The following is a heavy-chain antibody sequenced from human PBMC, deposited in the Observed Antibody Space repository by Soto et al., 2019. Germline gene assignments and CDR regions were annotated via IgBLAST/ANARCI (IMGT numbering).Heavy chain of an antibody. J-gene: IGHJ5*02. V-gene: IGHV4-34*01. CDR1: GWSFSGYY. CDR3: ARGVEPPAFIAAAGTRWFDP. D-gene: IGHD6-13*01. Sequence: PSETLSLTCAFYGWSFSGYYWIWIRQPPGKGLEWIGEINHSGSTNYNPSLKSRVTISVDTSKNQFSLKLSSVTAADTAVYYCARGVEPPAFIAAAGTRWFDPWGQGTLVTVSS. CDR2: INHSGST.